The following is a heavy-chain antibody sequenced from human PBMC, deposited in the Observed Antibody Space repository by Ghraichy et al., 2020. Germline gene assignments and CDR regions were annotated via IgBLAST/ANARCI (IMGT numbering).Heavy chain of an antibody. CDR3: AKDRSPRTYASQDFDY. Sequence: GGSLRLSCEVSGFTFSEYAMTWVRQAPGKGLEWVSSISGSGGYTYYADSVKGRFTISRDNSKNTLFLQVKSLRDDDTALYYCAKDRSPRTYASQDFDYWGQGTLVTVS. CDR1: GFTFSEYA. CDR2: ISGSGGYT. V-gene: IGHV3-23*01. J-gene: IGHJ4*02. D-gene: IGHD2-2*01.